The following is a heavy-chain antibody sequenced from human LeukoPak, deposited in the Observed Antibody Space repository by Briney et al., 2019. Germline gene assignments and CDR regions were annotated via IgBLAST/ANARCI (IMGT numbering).Heavy chain of an antibody. CDR2: IYTSGTT. Sequence: SQTLSLTCTVSGGSISSGSYYWSWIRQPAGKGLEWIGRIYTSGTTNYNPSLKSRVTISVDTSKKQFSLKLSSVTAADTAVYYCARVPYYYDSCGYHYYFDYWGQGTLVTVSS. D-gene: IGHD3-22*01. V-gene: IGHV4-61*02. J-gene: IGHJ4*02. CDR1: GGSISSGSYY. CDR3: ARVPYYYDSCGYHYYFDY.